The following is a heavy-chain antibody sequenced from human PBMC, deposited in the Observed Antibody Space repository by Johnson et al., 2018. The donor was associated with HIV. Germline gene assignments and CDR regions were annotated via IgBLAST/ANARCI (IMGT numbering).Heavy chain of an antibody. V-gene: IGHV3-66*03. D-gene: IGHD1-26*01. J-gene: IGHJ3*02. CDR2: IYSGGTT. CDR3: AKVSWEARLGDPFDI. CDR1: GFIVSSNY. Sequence: MQLVESGGGLIQPGGSLRLSCAASGFIVSSNYMSWVRQAPGKGLEWVSIIYSGGTTYYADSVKGRFTISRDNSKNTLYLQMNSLRAEDTAVYYCAKVSWEARLGDPFDIWGQGTMVTVSS.